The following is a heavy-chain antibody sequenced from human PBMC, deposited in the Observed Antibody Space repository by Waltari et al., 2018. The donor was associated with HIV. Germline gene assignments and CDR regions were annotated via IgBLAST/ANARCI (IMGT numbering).Heavy chain of an antibody. D-gene: IGHD2-2*01. CDR1: GSALKPYH. CDR3: ARDPQIKDAYHFDS. CDR2: IKMNSGDT. V-gene: IGHV1-2*02. J-gene: IGHJ4*02. Sequence: QVQLVHSGAEVKKPRSSVTVSCQPPGSALKPYHIHWVRQALGPGLEWVGYIKMNSGDTYCGPSFRGRFTLARAAAINTAYMEFNRLTSDDTAVYYCARDPQIKDAYHFDSWGQGSLVTVSS.